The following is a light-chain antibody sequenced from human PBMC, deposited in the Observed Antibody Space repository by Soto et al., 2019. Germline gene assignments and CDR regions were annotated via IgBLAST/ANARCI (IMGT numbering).Light chain of an antibody. CDR2: EVS. Sequence: QSALTQPASVSGSPGQSITISCTGTSSVVGSYNLVSWYQQHPGKAPKLMIYEVSKRPSGVSNRFSGSKSGNTASLTISGVQAEDEADYYCCSYAGSSTYVFGTGTKVTVL. J-gene: IGLJ1*01. CDR1: SSVVGSYNL. CDR3: CSYAGSSTYV. V-gene: IGLV2-23*02.